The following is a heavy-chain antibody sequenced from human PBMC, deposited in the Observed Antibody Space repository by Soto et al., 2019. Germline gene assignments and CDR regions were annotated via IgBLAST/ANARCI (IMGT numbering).Heavy chain of an antibody. CDR3: ARGMGGGVWRYYFDY. CDR2: IYYSGST. J-gene: IGHJ4*02. D-gene: IGHD2-21*02. V-gene: IGHV4-59*01. Sequence: LSLTCTVSGGSISSYYWSWIRQSPGKGLEWLGDIYYSGSTSYNPSLKSRATISVDTSKKQLSLKLRSVTAADTAVSYCARGMGGGVWRYYFDYWGQGILVTVSS. CDR1: GGSISSYY.